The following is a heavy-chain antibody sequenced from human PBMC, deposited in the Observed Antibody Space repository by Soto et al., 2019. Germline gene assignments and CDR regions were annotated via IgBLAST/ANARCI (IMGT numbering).Heavy chain of an antibody. J-gene: IGHJ4*02. CDR3: ARDLSGYEKYYFDY. CDR2: ISAYNGNT. V-gene: IGHV1-18*01. CDR1: GGTFSSYA. Sequence: QVQLVQSGAEVKKPGSSVKVSCKASGGTFSSYAISWVRQAPGQGLEWMGWISAYNGNTNYAQKLQGRVTMTTDTSTSTAYMELRSLRSDDTAVYYCARDLSGYEKYYFDYWGQGTLVTVSS. D-gene: IGHD5-12*01.